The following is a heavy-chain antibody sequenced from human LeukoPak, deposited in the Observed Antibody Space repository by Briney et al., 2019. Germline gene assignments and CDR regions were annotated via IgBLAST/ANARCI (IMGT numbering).Heavy chain of an antibody. CDR1: GFTFSDYY. CDR2: ISSSSSYT. V-gene: IGHV3-11*05. Sequence: GGSLRLSCAASGFTFSDYYMSWIRQAPGKGLEWVSYISSSSSYTNYADSVKGRFTISRDNAKNSLYLQMNSLGAEDTAVYYCARDSGGDYFDYWGQGTLVTVSS. D-gene: IGHD2-21*01. J-gene: IGHJ4*02. CDR3: ARDSGGDYFDY.